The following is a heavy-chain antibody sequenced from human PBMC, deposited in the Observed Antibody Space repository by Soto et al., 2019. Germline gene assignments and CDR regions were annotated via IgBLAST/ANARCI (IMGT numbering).Heavy chain of an antibody. CDR2: IYHRGNI. CDR1: GAPISSSNW. Sequence: SETLSLTCGVSGAPISSSNWWSWVRQPPGKGLEFIGEIYHRGNIDYNPSLKSRVTISVDKSKNQFSLKLSSVTAADTAVYYCATSNWFDPWGQGTLVTVSS. J-gene: IGHJ5*02. CDR3: ATSNWFDP. V-gene: IGHV4-4*02.